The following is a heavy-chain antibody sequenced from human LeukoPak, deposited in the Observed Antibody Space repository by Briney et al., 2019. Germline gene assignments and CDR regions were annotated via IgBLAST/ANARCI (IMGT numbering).Heavy chain of an antibody. J-gene: IGHJ3*02. CDR3: AITDSSGWGGGMIAFDI. CDR2: IYYSGST. D-gene: IGHD6-19*01. V-gene: IGHV4-59*08. CDR1: GGSISSYY. Sequence: LETLSLTCTVSGGSISSYYRSWIRQPPGKGLECIGYIYYSGSTNYNPSLKSRVTISVDTSKNQFSLKLSSVTAADTAVYYCAITDSSGWGGGMIAFDIWGQGTMVTVSS.